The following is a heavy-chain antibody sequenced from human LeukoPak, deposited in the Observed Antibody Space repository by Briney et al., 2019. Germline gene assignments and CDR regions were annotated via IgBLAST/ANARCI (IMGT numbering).Heavy chain of an antibody. CDR2: ISTGSTYI. CDR3: ARDGASLGAQFDY. V-gene: IGHV3-21*01. CDR1: GFTFNSYT. D-gene: IGHD1-26*01. J-gene: IGHJ4*02. Sequence: PEGSLRLSCAASGFTFNSYTMTWVRQAPGKGLEWVSSISTGSTYIYYADSVKGRFTISRDNAKNSLYLQMNSLRAEDTAVYYCARDGASLGAQFDYWGQGTLVTVSS.